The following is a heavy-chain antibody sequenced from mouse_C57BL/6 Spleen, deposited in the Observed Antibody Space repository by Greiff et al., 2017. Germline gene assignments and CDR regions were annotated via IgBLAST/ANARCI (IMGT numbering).Heavy chain of an antibody. CDR2: INPSNGGT. J-gene: IGHJ2*01. Sequence: QVQLQQPGTELVKPGASVKLSCKASGYTFTSYWMHWVKQRPGQGLEWIGNINPSNGGTNYNEKFKSKATLTVDKSSSTSYMQLSSLTSEDSAVYYCSREEGLGRGFDYWGQGTTLTVSS. CDR3: SREEGLGRGFDY. D-gene: IGHD4-1*01. CDR1: GYTFTSYW. V-gene: IGHV1-53*01.